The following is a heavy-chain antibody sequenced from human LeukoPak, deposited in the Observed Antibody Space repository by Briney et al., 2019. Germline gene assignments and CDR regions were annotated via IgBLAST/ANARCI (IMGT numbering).Heavy chain of an antibody. CDR2: ISYDGSNK. D-gene: IGHD6-13*01. J-gene: IGHJ4*02. Sequence: GGSLRLSCAASGFTFSSYGMHWVRQAPGKGLEWVAVISYDGSNKYYADSVKGRFTISRDNSKNTLYLQMNSLRAEDTAVYYCAKAPDIAAAGVGYFDYWGQGTLVTVSS. CDR1: GFTFSSYG. V-gene: IGHV3-30*18. CDR3: AKAPDIAAAGVGYFDY.